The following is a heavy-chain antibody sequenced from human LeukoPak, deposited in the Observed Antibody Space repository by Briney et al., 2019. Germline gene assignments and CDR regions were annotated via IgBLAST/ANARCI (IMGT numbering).Heavy chain of an antibody. D-gene: IGHD6-6*01. CDR1: GGSISTYD. J-gene: IGHJ6*02. CDR2: IYTSGST. CDR3: ARAKNDEYYYYGMDV. V-gene: IGHV4-4*07. Sequence: KASETLSLTCTVSGGSISTYDYSWIRQPAGKGLEWIGRIYTSGSTNYNPSLKSRVTMSVDTSKSQFSLKLSSVTAADTAVYYCARAKNDEYYYYGMDVWGQGTTVTVSS.